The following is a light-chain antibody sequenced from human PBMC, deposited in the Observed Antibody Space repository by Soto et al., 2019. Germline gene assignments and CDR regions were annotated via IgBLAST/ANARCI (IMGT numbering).Light chain of an antibody. V-gene: IGKV3-20*01. CDR3: QQYGRSPRT. J-gene: IGKJ1*01. CDR2: GAS. Sequence: ENLFSRPSGTPSFSPRARAPPFDGARQSVSSSHLAWYQQRPGQAPRVVIYGASTRATGIPDRFSGSGSGTDFTLTISRLEPEDFGVYHCQQYGRSPRTFGQGTKVDIK. CDR1: QSVSSSH.